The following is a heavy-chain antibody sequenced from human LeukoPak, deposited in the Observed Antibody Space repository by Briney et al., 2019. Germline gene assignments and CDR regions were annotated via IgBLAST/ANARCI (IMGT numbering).Heavy chain of an antibody. CDR1: GYTFTSYA. D-gene: IGHD3-3*01. CDR2: INAGNGNT. Sequence: ASVKVSCKASGYTFTSYAMHWVRQAPGQRLEWMGWINAGNGNTKYSQKFQGRVTITRDTSASTAYMELSSLRSEDTAVYYCARGISVFGSGYPLHYFNYWGQEPLVTVSS. V-gene: IGHV1-3*01. CDR3: ARGISVFGSGYPLHYFNY. J-gene: IGHJ4*02.